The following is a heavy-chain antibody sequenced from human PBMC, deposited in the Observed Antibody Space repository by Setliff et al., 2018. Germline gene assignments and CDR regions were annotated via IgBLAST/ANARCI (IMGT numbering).Heavy chain of an antibody. J-gene: IGHJ4*02. D-gene: IGHD2-15*01. CDR1: GFTFRSMG. Sequence: GGSLRLSCAASGFTFRSMGRRXXRQAPGKGLEWVAVIWDDGGTKYPADSVKGRFPISRDNSKNTLYLQSNTLIPEDTAVYHLARHYRSHCCYAGLESWGQGTPVTVSS. V-gene: IGHV3-33*08. CDR3: ARHYRSHCCYAGLES. CDR2: IWDDGGTK.